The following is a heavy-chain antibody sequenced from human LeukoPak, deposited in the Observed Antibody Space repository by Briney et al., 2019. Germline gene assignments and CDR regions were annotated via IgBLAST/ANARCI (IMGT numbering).Heavy chain of an antibody. CDR1: GFTFSSYA. CDR3: ARSPSAGEGLHDY. Sequence: GGSLRLSCAASGFTFSSYAMSWVRQAPGKGLEWVSSISSSSSYIYYADSVKGRFTISRDNAKNSLYLQMNSLRAEDTAVYYCARSPSAGEGLHDYWGQGTLVTVSS. CDR2: ISSSSSYI. D-gene: IGHD2-21*01. J-gene: IGHJ4*02. V-gene: IGHV3-21*01.